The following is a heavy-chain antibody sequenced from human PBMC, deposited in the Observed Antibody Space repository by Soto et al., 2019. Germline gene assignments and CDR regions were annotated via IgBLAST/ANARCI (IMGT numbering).Heavy chain of an antibody. CDR1: GYTFTSYG. V-gene: IGHV1-18*01. J-gene: IGHJ4*02. CDR3: ARGGPYCTNGVCYPSPPGDY. CDR2: ISAYNGNT. D-gene: IGHD2-8*01. Sequence: QVQLVQSGAEVKKPGASMKVSCKSSGYTFTSYGISWVRQVPGQGLEWMGWISAYNGNTNYAQKLQGRVTMTTDTSTSKAYMELRSLRSDDTAVYYCARGGPYCTNGVCYPSPPGDYWGQGTLVTVSS.